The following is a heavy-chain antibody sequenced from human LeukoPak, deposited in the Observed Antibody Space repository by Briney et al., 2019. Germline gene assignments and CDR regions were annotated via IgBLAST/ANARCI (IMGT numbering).Heavy chain of an antibody. J-gene: IGHJ4*02. CDR3: ARVSGVAGVDY. D-gene: IGHD6-19*01. Sequence: GGSLRLSCAASGFTFSSYWMHWVRQALGKGLVWVSRINSDGSSTSYADSVKGRFTISRDNAKNTLYLQMNSLRAEDTAVYYCARVSGVAGVDYWGQGTLVTVSS. CDR2: INSDGSST. CDR1: GFTFSSYW. V-gene: IGHV3-74*01.